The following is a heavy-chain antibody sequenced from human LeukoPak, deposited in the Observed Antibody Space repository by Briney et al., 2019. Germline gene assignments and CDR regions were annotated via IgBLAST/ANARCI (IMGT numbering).Heavy chain of an antibody. CDR3: ASSGSYRFDY. Sequence: GGPLRLSCAASGLTFSSYSMNWVRQAPGKGLEWVSHITASGTAMFYADSVKGRFTISRDNAKNSLYLQMNSLRDEDTAVYYCASSGSYRFDYWGQGTLVTVSS. J-gene: IGHJ4*02. CDR2: ITASGTAM. V-gene: IGHV3-48*02. D-gene: IGHD1-26*01. CDR1: GLTFSSYS.